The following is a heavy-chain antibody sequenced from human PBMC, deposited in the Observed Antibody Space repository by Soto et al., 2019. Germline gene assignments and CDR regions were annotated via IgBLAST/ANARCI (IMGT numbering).Heavy chain of an antibody. V-gene: IGHV3-30-3*01. D-gene: IGHD3-3*01. CDR2: ISYDGSNK. CDR1: GFTFTSYA. J-gene: IGHJ6*02. Sequence: XXSLMLSCTPSGFTFTSYALNWVRQAPGKGLEWVAVISYDGSNKYYADSVKGRFTISRDNSKNTLYLQMNSLRAEETAVYYFARDFLEWFRSYYYGMDVLGQGTTVTVSS. CDR3: ARDFLEWFRSYYYGMDV.